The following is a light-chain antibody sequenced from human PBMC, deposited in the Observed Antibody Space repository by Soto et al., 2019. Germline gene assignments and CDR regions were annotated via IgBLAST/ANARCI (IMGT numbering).Light chain of an antibody. CDR2: KAS. J-gene: IGKJ2*01. V-gene: IGKV1-5*03. Sequence: DIQMTQSPSTLSASVGDRVTITCRASQSISIWLAWYQQKPGKAPKILIYKASSLESGVPSRFSGSGFGTEFTLTISSLQPDDFATYYCQQYSTYTFGQGTKVDIK. CDR3: QQYSTYT. CDR1: QSISIW.